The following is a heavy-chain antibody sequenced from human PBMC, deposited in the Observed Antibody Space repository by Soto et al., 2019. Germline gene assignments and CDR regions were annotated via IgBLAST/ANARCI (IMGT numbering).Heavy chain of an antibody. V-gene: IGHV1-69*08. D-gene: IGHD7-27*01. CDR3: ARDDLTGRDDS. Sequence: QVQLVQSGAEVKKPGSSVKVSCKTSGGTFSSYRISWVRQAPGQGLEWMGRIIPILGLSHYAQKFQGRVTITADKSTSKAYMELSSLTSEDTAVYYCARDDLTGRDDSWGQGTLVTVSS. J-gene: IGHJ5*02. CDR2: IIPILGLS. CDR1: GGTFSSYR.